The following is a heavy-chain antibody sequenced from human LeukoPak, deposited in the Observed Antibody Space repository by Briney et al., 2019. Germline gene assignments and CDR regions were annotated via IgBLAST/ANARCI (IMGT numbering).Heavy chain of an antibody. V-gene: IGHV3-20*04. Sequence: GGSLRLSCAASGFTFDNYGMSWVRQAPGKGLEWVSGINWNGGSTGYADSVKGRFTISRDNSKNSLYLQMNSLRAEDTALYYCARGGDIVVAFFDYWGQGTLVTVSS. CDR3: ARGGDIVVAFFDY. D-gene: IGHD2-15*01. CDR2: INWNGGST. CDR1: GFTFDNYG. J-gene: IGHJ4*02.